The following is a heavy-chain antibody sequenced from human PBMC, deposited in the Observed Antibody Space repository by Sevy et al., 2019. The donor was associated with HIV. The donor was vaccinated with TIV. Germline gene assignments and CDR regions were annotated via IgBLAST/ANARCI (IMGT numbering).Heavy chain of an antibody. Sequence: SGPTLVNPTQTLTLTCTFSGFSLSTSGVGVGWIRQPPGKALEWLALIYWNDDKRYSPSLKGRLTITKETSKNQVVLKMTNMYLVDTAKYYCAHSHPDYNYYDSSGYYMDYWGQGTLVTVSS. CDR1: GFSLSTSGVG. CDR2: IYWNDDK. J-gene: IGHJ4*02. V-gene: IGHV2-5*01. D-gene: IGHD3-22*01. CDR3: AHSHPDYNYYDSSGYYMDY.